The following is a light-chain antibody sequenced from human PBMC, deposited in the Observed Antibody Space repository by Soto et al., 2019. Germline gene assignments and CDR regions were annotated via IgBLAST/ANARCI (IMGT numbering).Light chain of an antibody. V-gene: IGLV1-40*01. CDR3: QSYDSSLSGSVV. CDR2: SDK. J-gene: IGLJ2*01. CDR1: SSNIGAGYD. Sequence: QLVLTQPASVSGAPGQRVTISCTGSSSNIGAGYDVHWYRQFPGTAPKLLIYSDKNRPSGVPDRFSGSKSGTSASLAITGLQPEDEADYYCQSYDSSLSGSVVFGGGTKLTVL.